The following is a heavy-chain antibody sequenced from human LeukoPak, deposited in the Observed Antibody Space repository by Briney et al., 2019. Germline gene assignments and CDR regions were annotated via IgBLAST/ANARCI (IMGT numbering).Heavy chain of an antibody. J-gene: IGHJ6*02. CDR1: GFTLSSYA. CDR3: ARAVVIRDYYYGMDV. V-gene: IGHV4-59*01. D-gene: IGHD3-22*01. CDR2: IYYSGST. Sequence: GSLRLSCAASGFTLSSYAMHWIRQPPGKGLEWIGYIYYSGSTNYNPSLKSRVTISVDTSKNQFSLKLSSVTAADTAVYYCARAVVIRDYYYGMDVWGQGTTVTVSS.